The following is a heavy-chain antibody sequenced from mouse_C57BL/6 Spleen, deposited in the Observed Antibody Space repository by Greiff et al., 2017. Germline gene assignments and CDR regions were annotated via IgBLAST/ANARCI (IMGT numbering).Heavy chain of an antibody. V-gene: IGHV1-15*01. CDR1: GSTFTDYE. D-gene: IGHD1-1*01. CDR3: TRRITTVVATRYFDV. CDR2: IDPATGGT. Sequence: QVQLQQSGAELVRPGASVTLSCKASGSTFTDYEMHWVKQTPVHGLEWIGAIDPATGGTAYNQKFKGKAILTADKSSSTAYIELRSLTSEDSAVYYCTRRITTVVATRYFDVWGTGTTVTVSS. J-gene: IGHJ1*03.